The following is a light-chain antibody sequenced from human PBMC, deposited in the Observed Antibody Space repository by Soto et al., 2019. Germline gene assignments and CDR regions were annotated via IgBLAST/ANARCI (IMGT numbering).Light chain of an antibody. CDR1: ESVSTN. J-gene: IGKJ5*01. Sequence: IEMTQSPATLSLAPVERVTLSCMASESVSTNLAWYQQKAGQAPRLLIYGASTRATGIPARFSGSGSGTEFTLTISSLQSEDFAVYYCQQYNNWPPITFGQGTRLEI. V-gene: IGKV3D-15*01. CDR3: QQYNNWPPIT. CDR2: GAS.